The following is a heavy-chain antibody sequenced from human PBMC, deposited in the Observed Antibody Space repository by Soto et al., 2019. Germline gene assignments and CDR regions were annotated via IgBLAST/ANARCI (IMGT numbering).Heavy chain of an antibody. D-gene: IGHD4-17*01. Sequence: ASVKVSCKASGGTFSSYAISWVRPAHEQGLEWMGGIIPIFGTANYAQKFQGRVTITADESTSTAYMELSSLRSEDTAVYYCASRGDYAGALDIWGKGTMVTVSS. J-gene: IGHJ3*02. CDR2: IIPIFGTA. V-gene: IGHV1-69*13. CDR1: GGTFSSYA. CDR3: ASRGDYAGALDI.